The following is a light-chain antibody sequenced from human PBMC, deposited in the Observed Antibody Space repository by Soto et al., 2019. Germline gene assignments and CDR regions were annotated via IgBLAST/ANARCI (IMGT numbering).Light chain of an antibody. J-gene: IGLJ3*02. V-gene: IGLV2-23*01. CDR1: SSDAGNYNF. CDR3: CSYAGSSTFWV. Sequence: QSVLTQPASVSGSPGQSITISCTGTSSDAGNYNFVSWYQQHPGKAPKVIIYEDSTRPSGVSNRISGSKSGNTASLTISGLEGGDGADYLLCSYAGSSTFWVVRRGTKLTVL. CDR2: EDS.